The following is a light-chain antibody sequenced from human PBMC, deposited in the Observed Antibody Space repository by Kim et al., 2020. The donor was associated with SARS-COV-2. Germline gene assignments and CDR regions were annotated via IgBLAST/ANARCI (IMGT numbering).Light chain of an antibody. CDR1: SGSIDDNY. CDR3: QSYNRSNVV. V-gene: IGLV6-57*04. Sequence: NFMLTQPHSVSESPGKTVTISCTRSSGSIDDNYVQWYQQRPGSVPTTVIYEDDQRPSGVSDRFSGSIDNSSNSASLTIYGLKTEDEADYYCQSYNRSNVVFGGGTQLTVL. J-gene: IGLJ2*01. CDR2: EDD.